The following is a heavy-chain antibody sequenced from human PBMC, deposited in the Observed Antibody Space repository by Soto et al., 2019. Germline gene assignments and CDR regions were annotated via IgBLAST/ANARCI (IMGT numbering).Heavy chain of an antibody. CDR1: GFTFSSYV. D-gene: IGHD3-22*01. J-gene: IGHJ5*02. CDR3: AKEMGDYYDSSGSWFDP. CDR2: ISGSGDNT. V-gene: IGHV3-23*01. Sequence: EVQLLESGGGLVQPGGSLRLSCAASGFTFSSYVMSWVRQAPGKGLEWVSGISGSGDNTYYADSVKGRITISRDNSKNTLFLQMNSMRAEDTALYFCAKEMGDYYDSSGSWFDPWGQGTLVTDSS.